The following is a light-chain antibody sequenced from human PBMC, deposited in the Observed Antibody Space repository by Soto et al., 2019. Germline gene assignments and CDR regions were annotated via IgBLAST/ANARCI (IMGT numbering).Light chain of an antibody. CDR2: GAS. Sequence: TQSPGTLSLSPWERATLSWRASQSVSSNLAWYQQKPGQAPRLLIYGASTRVTGIPATFSGSGSGTEFTLTISSLQSEDFAIYYCQQYNNWPAITFGQGTRLEIK. J-gene: IGKJ5*01. CDR1: QSVSSN. CDR3: QQYNNWPAIT. V-gene: IGKV3D-15*01.